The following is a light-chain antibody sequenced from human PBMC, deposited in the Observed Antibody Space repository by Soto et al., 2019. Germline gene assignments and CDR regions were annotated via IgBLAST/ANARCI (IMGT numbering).Light chain of an antibody. CDR1: QSSSW. Sequence: DIQMTQSPSTLSASVGDRVTITCRASQSSSWLAWYQQKPRKAPQLLIYKASSLESGVASRFSSSGSGTEFTLSNSSLQPDEFETYDGQHPGTCGQGTKVEIK. CDR3: QHPGT. V-gene: IGKV1-5*03. J-gene: IGKJ1*01. CDR2: KAS.